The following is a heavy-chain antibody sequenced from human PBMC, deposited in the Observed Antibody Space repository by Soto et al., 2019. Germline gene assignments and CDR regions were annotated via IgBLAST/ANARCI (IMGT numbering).Heavy chain of an antibody. CDR2: ISWNSGSI. Sequence: PGGSLRLSCAASGFTFDDYPMHWVRQAPGKGLEWVSGISWNSGSIGYADSVKGRFTISRDNAKNSLYLQMNSLRAEDTALYYCAKGGYCSGGSCYSDYWGQGTLVTVSS. D-gene: IGHD2-15*01. CDR3: AKGGYCSGGSCYSDY. CDR1: GFTFDDYP. V-gene: IGHV3-9*01. J-gene: IGHJ4*02.